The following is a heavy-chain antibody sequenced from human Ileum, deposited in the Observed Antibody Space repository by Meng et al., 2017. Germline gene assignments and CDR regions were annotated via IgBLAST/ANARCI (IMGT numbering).Heavy chain of an antibody. D-gene: IGHD6-19*01. V-gene: IGHV4-4*02. CDR2: MYHSGTT. CDR3: ARHIGVPGTRGFDY. J-gene: IGHJ4*02. CDR1: GASISSGNW. Sequence: VPREGSGPGLGQPSETLSLSCSVSGASISSGNWWSWVRQSPGKGLEWIGEMYHSGTTNYNPSLKSRVTISLDTSKNQLSLKLTSVTAADTAVYYCARHIGVPGTRGFDYWGQGTLVTVSS.